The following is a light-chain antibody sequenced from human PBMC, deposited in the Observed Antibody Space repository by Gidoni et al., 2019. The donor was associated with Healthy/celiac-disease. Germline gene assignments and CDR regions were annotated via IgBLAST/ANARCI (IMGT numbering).Light chain of an antibody. CDR1: QTISSC. CDR2: AAS. CDR3: QQCYRTPHT. J-gene: IGKJ4*01. Sequence: DIQMTQPPSSLSASVGDRVSITCRARQTISSCLNGYQQKPGKATKLMIYAASSLQSGVTSRFSSSGSVTDISITIGRLQPKDFAAKYCQQCYRTPHTFGRGTKVEIK. V-gene: IGKV1-39*01.